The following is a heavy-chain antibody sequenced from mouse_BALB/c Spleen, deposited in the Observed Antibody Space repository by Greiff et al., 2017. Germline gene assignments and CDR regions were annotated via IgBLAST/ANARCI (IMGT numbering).Heavy chain of an antibody. J-gene: IGHJ4*01. D-gene: IGHD2-14*01. CDR1: GFTFSSFG. V-gene: IGHV5-17*02. Sequence: DVKLVESGGGLVQPGGSRTLSCAASGFTFSSFGMHWVRQAPEKGLEWVAYISSGSSTIYYADTVKGRFTISRDNPKNTLFLQMTSLRSKDTAMYYCARLNRYDYAMDYWGQGTSVTVSS. CDR2: ISSGSSTI. CDR3: ARLNRYDYAMDY.